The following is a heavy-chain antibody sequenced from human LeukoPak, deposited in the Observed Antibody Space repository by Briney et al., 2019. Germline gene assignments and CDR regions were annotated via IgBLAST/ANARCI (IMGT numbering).Heavy chain of an antibody. D-gene: IGHD3-10*01. Sequence: SVKVSCKASGYTFTSYYMHWVRQAPGQGLEWMGGIIPIFGTANYTQKFQGRVMITTDESTSTAYMELSSLRSEDTAVYYCARDTYGSVSYWDYWGQGTLVTVSS. CDR3: ARDTYGSVSYWDY. CDR2: IIPIFGTA. V-gene: IGHV1-69*05. J-gene: IGHJ4*02. CDR1: GYTFTSYY.